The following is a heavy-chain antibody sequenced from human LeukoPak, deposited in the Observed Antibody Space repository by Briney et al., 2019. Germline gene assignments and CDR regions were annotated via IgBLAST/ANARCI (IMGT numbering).Heavy chain of an antibody. CDR3: ARRYYGSVAFDP. D-gene: IGHD3-10*01. CDR1: GYTFTSYA. CDR2: INTGNGNT. J-gene: IGHJ5*02. V-gene: IGHV1-3*04. Sequence: ASVKVSCTASGYTFTSYAMHWVRQAPGQRLEWMGWINTGNGNTEYSQKFQGRVTITRDTSATTAYMELSSLRSEDTAVYYCARRYYGSVAFDPWGQGTLVTVSS.